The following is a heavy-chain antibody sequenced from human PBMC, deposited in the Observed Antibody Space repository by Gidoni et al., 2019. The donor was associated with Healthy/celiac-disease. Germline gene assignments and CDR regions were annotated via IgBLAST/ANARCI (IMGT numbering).Heavy chain of an antibody. D-gene: IGHD3-10*01. CDR3: AIQHLWFGEYLYYYGMDV. J-gene: IGHJ6*02. V-gene: IGHV3-23*01. CDR2: ISGSGGST. CDR1: GFTFSSYA. Sequence: EVQLLESGGGLVQPGGSLRLSCAASGFTFSSYAMTWVLQAPGKGLELDSAISGSGGSTYYADSVKGRFTISRDNSKNTLYLQMNSLRAEDTAVYYCAIQHLWFGEYLYYYGMDVWGQGTTVTVS.